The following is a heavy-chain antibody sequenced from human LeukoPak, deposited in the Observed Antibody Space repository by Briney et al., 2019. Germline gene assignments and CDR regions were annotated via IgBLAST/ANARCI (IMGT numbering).Heavy chain of an antibody. Sequence: SETLSLTCTVSGYSISSGYYWGWIRQPPGKGLEWIGSIYHSGSTYYNPSLKSRVTISVDTSKNQFSLKLSSVTAADTAVYYCVRVLYQLQVQINAFDIWGQGTMVTVSS. V-gene: IGHV4-38-2*02. CDR2: IYHSGST. J-gene: IGHJ3*02. CDR3: VRVLYQLQVQINAFDI. CDR1: GYSISSGYY. D-gene: IGHD6-6*01.